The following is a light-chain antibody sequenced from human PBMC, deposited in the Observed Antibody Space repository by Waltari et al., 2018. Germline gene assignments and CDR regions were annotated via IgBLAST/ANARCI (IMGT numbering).Light chain of an antibody. V-gene: IGLV2-23*02. Sequence: QSALTPPASVSGSPGQSITISCTGTRCAVWRFYLFSWYQQKPGKAPKLLIYEVTKRPSGVSNRFSGSKSGNTASLTISGLQAEDEAAYFCCSYAGSSTLVFGGGTRVTVL. J-gene: IGLJ3*02. CDR1: RCAVWRFYL. CDR3: CSYAGSSTLV. CDR2: EVT.